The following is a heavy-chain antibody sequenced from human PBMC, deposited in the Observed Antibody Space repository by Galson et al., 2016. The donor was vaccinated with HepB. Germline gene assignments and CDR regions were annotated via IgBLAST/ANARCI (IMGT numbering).Heavy chain of an antibody. CDR2: IKASGGNT. V-gene: IGHV1-46*01. Sequence: SVKVSCKASGHSFTDYYMHWVRQAPGQGLEWMGIIKASGGNTRYAQKFQGRVTLTRDTSTSTVYMELSSLRSEDTAYCIITSCHGKKEAFDIWGQGTMVTVSS. D-gene: IGHD2-2*01. CDR1: GHSFTDYY. J-gene: IGHJ3*02. CDR3: TSCHGKKEAFDI.